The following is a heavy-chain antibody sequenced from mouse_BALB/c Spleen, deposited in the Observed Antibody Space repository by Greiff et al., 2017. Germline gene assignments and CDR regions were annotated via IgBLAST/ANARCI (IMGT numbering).Heavy chain of an antibody. V-gene: IGHV5-12-1*01. D-gene: IGHD2-1*01. J-gene: IGHJ4*01. CDR3: ARHYGNYDYAMDY. CDR2: ISSGGGST. CDR1: GFAFSSYD. Sequence: EVQRVESGGGLVKPGGSLKLSCAASGFAFSSYDMSWVRQTPEKRLEWVAYISSGGGSTYYPDTVKGRFTISRDNAKNTLYLQMSSLKSEDTAMYYCARHYGNYDYAMDYWGQGTSVTVSS.